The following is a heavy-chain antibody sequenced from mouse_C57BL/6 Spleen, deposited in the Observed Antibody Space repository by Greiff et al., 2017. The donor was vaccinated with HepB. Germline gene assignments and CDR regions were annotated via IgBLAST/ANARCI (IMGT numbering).Heavy chain of an antibody. V-gene: IGHV14-2*01. CDR2: IDPEDGET. CDR3: ASGDYGSGTWDAMDY. CDR1: GFNIKDYY. D-gene: IGHD1-1*01. J-gene: IGHJ4*01. Sequence: EVQVVESGAELVKPGASVKLSCTASGFNIKDYYMHWVKQRTEQGLEWIGRIDPEDGETKYAPKFQGKATITADTSSNTAYLQLSSLTSEDTAVYYCASGDYGSGTWDAMDYWGQGTSVTVSS.